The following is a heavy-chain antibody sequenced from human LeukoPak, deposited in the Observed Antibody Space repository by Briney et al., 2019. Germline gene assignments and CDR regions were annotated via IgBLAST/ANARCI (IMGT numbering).Heavy chain of an antibody. CDR3: ARWGGGFDY. CDR2: IKQDGSEK. J-gene: IGHJ4*02. V-gene: IGHV3-7*04. CDR1: GFSSSSEW. Sequence: GGSLRLSRVASGFSSSSEWMRWVCQAPGKRLEWVANIKQDGSEKYYVDSVKGRFTISRDNAKNSLYLHVDSLRVEDTAVYYCARWGGGFDYWGQGTLVTVSS. D-gene: IGHD3-16*01.